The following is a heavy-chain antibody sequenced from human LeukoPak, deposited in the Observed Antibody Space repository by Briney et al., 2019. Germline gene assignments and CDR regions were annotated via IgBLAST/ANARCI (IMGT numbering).Heavy chain of an antibody. D-gene: IGHD5-24*01. Sequence: GGSLRLSCTASGFAFSSYWMHWVRQAPGKGLVWVSRINSDGGSTSYADSVKGRFTISRDNAKNTLYLQMNSLRAEDTAVYYCARRIQGMAPYYFDYWGQGTLVTVSS. CDR1: GFAFSSYW. V-gene: IGHV3-74*01. CDR2: INSDGGST. CDR3: ARRIQGMAPYYFDY. J-gene: IGHJ4*02.